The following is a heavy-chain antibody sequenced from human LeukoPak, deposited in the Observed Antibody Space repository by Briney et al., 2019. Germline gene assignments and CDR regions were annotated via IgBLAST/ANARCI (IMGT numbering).Heavy chain of an antibody. CDR2: ISSDGSST. CDR1: GFTFSNYW. Sequence: GGSLRLSCAASGFTFSNYWMHWVRQAPGKGLVWVSRISSDGSSTSYADSVKGRFTISRDDAKNTLYLQMNSLRAEDTAVYYCARTAYSDYSLGFWGQGTLVTVSS. J-gene: IGHJ4*02. V-gene: IGHV3-74*01. D-gene: IGHD5-12*01. CDR3: ARTAYSDYSLGF.